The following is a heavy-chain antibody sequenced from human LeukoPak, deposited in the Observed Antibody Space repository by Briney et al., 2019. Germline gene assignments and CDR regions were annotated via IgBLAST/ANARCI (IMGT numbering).Heavy chain of an antibody. CDR1: GGSFSGYY. Sequence: SETLSLTCTVYGGSFSGYYWSWIRQPPGKGLEWIGEINHSGSTNYNPSLKSRVTISVDTSKNQFSLKLSSVTAADTAVYYCARGGIAAAADYWGQGTLVTVSS. V-gene: IGHV4-34*01. CDR2: INHSGST. CDR3: ARGGIAAAADY. J-gene: IGHJ4*02. D-gene: IGHD6-13*01.